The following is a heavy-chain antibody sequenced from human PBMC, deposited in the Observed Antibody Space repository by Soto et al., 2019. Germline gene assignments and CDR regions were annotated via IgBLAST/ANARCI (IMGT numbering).Heavy chain of an antibody. CDR3: ARGSGGRLLPYPGGYYYNCMDV. CDR2: INHSGST. Sequence: KTSETLSLTCAVYGGSFSGYYWSWIRQPPGKGLEWIGEINHSGSTNYNPSLKSRVTISVDTSKNQFSLKLSSVTAADTAVYYCARGSGGRLLPYPGGYYYNCMDVWGQGTTVTVSS. J-gene: IGHJ6*02. CDR1: GGSFSGYY. V-gene: IGHV4-34*01. D-gene: IGHD2-15*01.